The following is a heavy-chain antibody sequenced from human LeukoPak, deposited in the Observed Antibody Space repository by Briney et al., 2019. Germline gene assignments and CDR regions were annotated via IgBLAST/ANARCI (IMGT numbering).Heavy chain of an antibody. V-gene: IGHV4-30-2*01. Sequence: SQTLSLTCIVSGGSISSDGYYWSWIRQPPGKGLEWIGHIYHSGSTYYNPSLKSRVTISVDRSKNQFSLKLSSVTAADTAVYYCARFTGYSSIPFDYWGQGTLVTVSS. CDR2: IYHSGST. D-gene: IGHD6-13*01. CDR1: GGSISSDGYY. CDR3: ARFTGYSSIPFDY. J-gene: IGHJ4*02.